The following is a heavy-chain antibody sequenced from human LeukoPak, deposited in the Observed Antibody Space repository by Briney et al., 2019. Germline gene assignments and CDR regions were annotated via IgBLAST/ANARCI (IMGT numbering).Heavy chain of an antibody. J-gene: IGHJ3*02. CDR2: INHSGST. V-gene: IGHV4-34*01. D-gene: IGHD3-22*01. Sequence: SETLSLTCAVYGGTFSGYCWSWIRQPPGKRLEWIGEINHSGSTNYNPSLKSRVTISVDTSENQFSLKLSSVTAADTAVYYCARAPDHYYDSSGYYSFYAFDIWGQGTMVTVSS. CDR1: GGTFSGYC. CDR3: ARAPDHYYDSSGYYSFYAFDI.